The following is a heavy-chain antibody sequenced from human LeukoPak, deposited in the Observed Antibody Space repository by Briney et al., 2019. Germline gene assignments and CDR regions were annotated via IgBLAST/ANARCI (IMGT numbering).Heavy chain of an antibody. CDR3: ARDWAHYCDSSGYYEGYYYYGMDV. D-gene: IGHD3-22*01. V-gene: IGHV3-66*01. Sequence: PGGSLRLSCAASGFTVSSNYMSWVRQAPGKGLECVSVIYSGGSTYYADSVKGRFTISRDNSKNTLYLQMNSLRAEDTAVYYCARDWAHYCDSSGYYEGYYYYGMDVWGQGTTVTVSS. CDR2: IYSGGST. CDR1: GFTVSSNY. J-gene: IGHJ6*02.